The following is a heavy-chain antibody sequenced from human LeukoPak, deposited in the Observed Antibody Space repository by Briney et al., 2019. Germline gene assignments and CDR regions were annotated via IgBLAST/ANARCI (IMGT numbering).Heavy chain of an antibody. J-gene: IGHJ4*02. D-gene: IGHD2-2*01. Sequence: SETLSLTCTVSGGSISSSSYYWGWIRQPPGKGLEWIGSIYYSGSTYYNPSLKGRVTISVDTSKNQFSLKLSSVTAADTAVYYCARQYCSSTSCYGNDYWGQGTLVTVSS. CDR1: GGSISSSSYY. CDR3: ARQYCSSTSCYGNDY. V-gene: IGHV4-39*01. CDR2: IYYSGST.